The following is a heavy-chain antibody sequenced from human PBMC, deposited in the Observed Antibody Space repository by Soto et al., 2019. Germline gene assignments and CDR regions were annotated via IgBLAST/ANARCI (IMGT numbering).Heavy chain of an antibody. CDR2: IYPGDYDT. D-gene: IGHD4-4*01. CDR1: GYTFTDYW. J-gene: IGHJ6*01. Sequence: GESLKSSCKGSGYTFTDYWICYKRQMPRKALECMGIIYPGDYDTRYSPSFHGHVTITVDKSTSTAYLQWNTLKASDTAMYYCARNISNFRYYYYAIDVWGERTRFTVS. CDR3: ARNISNFRYYYYAIDV. V-gene: IGHV5-51*01.